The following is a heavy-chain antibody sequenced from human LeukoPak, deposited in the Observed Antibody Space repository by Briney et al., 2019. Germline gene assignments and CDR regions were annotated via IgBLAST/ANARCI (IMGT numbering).Heavy chain of an antibody. Sequence: ASVKVSCKASGYTFTGYYMHWVRQAPGQGLEWMGIINPSGGSTSYAQKFQGRVTMTRDMSTSTVYMELSSLRSEDTAVYYCARDGRITIFGVGTPLWAFDIWGQGTMVTVSS. CDR1: GYTFTGYY. D-gene: IGHD3-3*01. CDR3: ARDGRITIFGVGTPLWAFDI. J-gene: IGHJ3*02. V-gene: IGHV1-46*01. CDR2: INPSGGST.